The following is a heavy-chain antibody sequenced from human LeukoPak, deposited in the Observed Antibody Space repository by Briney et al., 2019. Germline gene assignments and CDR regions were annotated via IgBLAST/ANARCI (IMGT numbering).Heavy chain of an antibody. D-gene: IGHD3-9*01. CDR1: GYSFTSYW. CDR2: IDSSDSYT. J-gene: IGHJ4*02. V-gene: IGHV5-10-1*01. CDR3: ARDSPEVDFDYYFGY. Sequence: GESLKISCKGSGYSFTSYWISWVRQIPGKGLGWMGRIDSSDSYTKYSTPFQGHVTLSADKSISTAYLQWSSLKASDTAMYYCARDSPEVDFDYYFGYWGQGTLVSVSS.